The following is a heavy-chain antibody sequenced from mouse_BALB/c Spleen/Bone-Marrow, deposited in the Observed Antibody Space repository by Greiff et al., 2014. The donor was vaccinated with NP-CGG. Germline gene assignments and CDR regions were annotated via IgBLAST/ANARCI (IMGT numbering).Heavy chain of an antibody. J-gene: IGHJ2*01. CDR3: NARGDYDFDYFDY. V-gene: IGHV14-4*02. CDR2: IDPENGDT. Sequence: VHVKQSGAELVRSGASVKLSCTASGFNIKDYYMHWVKQRPEQGLEWIGWIDPENGDTEYAPKSQGKATMTADTSSNTAYLQLGGLTSEDTAVYYCNARGDYDFDYFDYWGQGTTLTVSS. D-gene: IGHD2-4*01. CDR1: GFNIKDYY.